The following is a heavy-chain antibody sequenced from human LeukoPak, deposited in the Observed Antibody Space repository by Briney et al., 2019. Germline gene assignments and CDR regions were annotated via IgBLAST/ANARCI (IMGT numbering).Heavy chain of an antibody. D-gene: IGHD3-22*01. CDR1: GFTFSSYA. CDR2: ISGSGGRT. V-gene: IGHV3-23*01. Sequence: GGSLRLSCAASGFTFSSYAMSWVRQAPAKGPEWVSAISGSGGRTYYADSVKGRFTISRDNSRNTLYLQMNSLRTEDTAVYYCAKEPSAVDGTGYGYLDSWGQGTRVTVSS. J-gene: IGHJ4*02. CDR3: AKEPSAVDGTGYGYLDS.